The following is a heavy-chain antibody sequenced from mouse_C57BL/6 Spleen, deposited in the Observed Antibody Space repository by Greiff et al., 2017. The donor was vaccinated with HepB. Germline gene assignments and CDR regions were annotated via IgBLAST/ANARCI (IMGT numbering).Heavy chain of an antibody. V-gene: IGHV1-55*01. CDR2: IYPGSGGT. CDR1: GYTFTSYW. Sequence: VKLQQPGAELVKPGASVKMSCKASGYTFTSYWITWVKQRPGQGLEWIGDIYPGSGGTNYNEKFKSKATLTVDTSSSTAYMQLSSLTSEDSAVYYCARRGLLYYAMDYWGQGTSVTVSS. D-gene: IGHD3-1*01. J-gene: IGHJ4*01. CDR3: ARRGLLYYAMDY.